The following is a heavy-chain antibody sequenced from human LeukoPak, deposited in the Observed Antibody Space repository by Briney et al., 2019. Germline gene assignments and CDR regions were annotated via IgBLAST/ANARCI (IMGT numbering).Heavy chain of an antibody. CDR1: GFTVSSNY. CDR3: TRPRYCSGGSCYSDS. V-gene: IGHV3-7*01. Sequence: GGSLRLSCAASGFTVSSNYMSWVRQAPGKGLEWVANIKPDGSDKYYVDSVKGRFTISRDNAKNSLYLQVNSLRAEDTAVYYCTRPRYCSGGSCYSDSWGQGTLVTVSS. CDR2: IKPDGSDK. D-gene: IGHD2-15*01. J-gene: IGHJ4*02.